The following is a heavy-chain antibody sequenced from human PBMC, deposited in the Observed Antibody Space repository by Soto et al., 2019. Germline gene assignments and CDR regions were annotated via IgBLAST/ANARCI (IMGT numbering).Heavy chain of an antibody. CDR1: GYTFTGNY. Sequence: QVQLVQSGAEVKKPGASVKVSCKGSGYTFTGNYIHWVRQAPGQGLEWMGYINPNSGGASYLQNLQGRVTMARDTSISTVYMELSRLTSEDTAVYFCARYVGKGYSGYEGYFDSWGQGTLVTVSS. V-gene: IGHV1-2*02. D-gene: IGHD5-12*01. CDR3: ARYVGKGYSGYEGYFDS. J-gene: IGHJ4*02. CDR2: INPNSGGA.